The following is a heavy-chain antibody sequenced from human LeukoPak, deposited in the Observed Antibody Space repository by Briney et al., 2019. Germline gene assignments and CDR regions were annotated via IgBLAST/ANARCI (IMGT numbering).Heavy chain of an antibody. Sequence: ASVKVSCKASGYTFTGYYMHWVRQAPGQGLEWMGWINPNSGGTNYAQKFQGRVTMTRDTSISTAYMELSRLRSDDTAVYYCARDVTVTTPEFDYWGQGTLVTVPS. CDR2: INPNSGGT. CDR3: ARDVTVTTPEFDY. CDR1: GYTFTGYY. J-gene: IGHJ4*02. D-gene: IGHD4-17*01. V-gene: IGHV1-2*02.